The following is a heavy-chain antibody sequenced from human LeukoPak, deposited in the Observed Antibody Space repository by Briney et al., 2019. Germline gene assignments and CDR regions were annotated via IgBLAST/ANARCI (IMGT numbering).Heavy chain of an antibody. V-gene: IGHV4-59*08. CDR2: IYYSGST. CDR3: ARQNPDPYSSSPYFDY. D-gene: IGHD6-6*01. CDR1: GGSISSYY. J-gene: IGHJ4*02. Sequence: PSETLSLTCTVSGGSISSYYWSWIRQPPGKGLEWIGYIYYSGSTNYNPSLKSRVTISVDTSKNQFSLKLSSVTAADTAVYYCARQNPDPYSSSPYFDYWGQGTLVTVSS.